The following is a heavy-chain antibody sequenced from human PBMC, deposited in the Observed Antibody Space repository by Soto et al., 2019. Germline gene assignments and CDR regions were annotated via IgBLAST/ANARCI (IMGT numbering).Heavy chain of an antibody. CDR3: ARDQGACSGGSCYSNYYDYGMDV. D-gene: IGHD2-15*01. J-gene: IGHJ6*02. V-gene: IGHV1-69*13. CDR2: IIPIFGTA. Sequence: ASVKVSCKASGGPFSSYAISWVRQAPGQGLDWMGGIIPIFGTANCAQKFQGRVTITADESTSTAYMELGSLRSEDTSVYYCARDQGACSGGSCYSNYYDYGMDVWGQGTTVTVSS. CDR1: GGPFSSYA.